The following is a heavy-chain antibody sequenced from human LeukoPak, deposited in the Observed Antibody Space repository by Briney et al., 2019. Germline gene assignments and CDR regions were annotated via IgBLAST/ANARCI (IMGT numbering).Heavy chain of an antibody. V-gene: IGHV3-33*01. CDR2: IRYDGSNK. Sequence: PGGSLRLSCAASGFTFSIYGMHWARQAPGKGLEWVALIRYDGSNKYYADSVKGRFTISKDNSKNMLYLQMNRLRAEDTAVYYCARNAGYCASGTCYYDYWGQGTLVTVSS. CDR3: ARNAGYCASGTCYYDY. J-gene: IGHJ4*02. D-gene: IGHD2-8*01. CDR1: GFTFSIYG.